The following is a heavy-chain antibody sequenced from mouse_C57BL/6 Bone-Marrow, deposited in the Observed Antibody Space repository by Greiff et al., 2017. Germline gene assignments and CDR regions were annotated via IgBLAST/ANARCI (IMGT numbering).Heavy chain of an antibody. CDR2: IYPRSGNT. V-gene: IGHV1-81*01. J-gene: IGHJ3*01. Sequence: VQLQQSGAELARPGASVKLSCKASGYTFTSYGISWVKQRTGQGLEWIGEIYPRSGNTYYNEKFKGKATLTADKSSSTAYMELRRLTSEDSAVYFYSRSRRGFAYWGQGTLVTVSA. CDR3: SRSRRGFAY. CDR1: GYTFTSYG.